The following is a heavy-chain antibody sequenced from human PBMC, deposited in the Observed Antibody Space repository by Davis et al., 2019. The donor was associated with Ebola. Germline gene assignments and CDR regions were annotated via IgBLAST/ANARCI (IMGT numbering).Heavy chain of an antibody. D-gene: IGHD2-2*01. CDR3: ARGRVVVVPAAMGGYYYYGMDV. V-gene: IGHV4-34*01. Sequence: SETLSLTCAVYGGSSSGYYLSWIRWPPGTGPEWIGEVTHSGSTNYNPSLKSRVTISVDTSKNQFSLKLSSVTAADTAVYYCARGRVVVVPAAMGGYYYYGMDVWGQGTTVTVSS. CDR1: GGSSSGYY. CDR2: VTHSGST. J-gene: IGHJ6*02.